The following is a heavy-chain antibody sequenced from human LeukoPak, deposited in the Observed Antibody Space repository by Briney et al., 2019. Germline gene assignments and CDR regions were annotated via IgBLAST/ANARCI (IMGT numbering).Heavy chain of an antibody. J-gene: IGHJ4*02. CDR2: IYYSGST. D-gene: IGHD3-22*01. CDR3: ARGSDYYDSSGYYGY. V-gene: IGHV4-59*12. CDR1: GGSISSYY. Sequence: PSETLSLTCTVSGGSISSYYWSWIRQPPGKGLEWIGYIYYSGSTNYNPSLKSRVTISVDTSKNQFSLKLSSVTAADTAVYYCARGSDYYDSSGYYGYWGQGTLVTVSS.